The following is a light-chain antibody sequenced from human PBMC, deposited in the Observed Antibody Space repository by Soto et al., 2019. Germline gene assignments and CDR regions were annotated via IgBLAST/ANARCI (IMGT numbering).Light chain of an antibody. Sequence: DIQMTQSPSTLSASVGDRVTITCRASQSIHIWLAWFQQKPGKAPKLLIYRASNLESGVTSRFSGSGSGTEFTLTISSLQPDDFATYYCQQYNGYLGTFGQGTKLEIK. J-gene: IGKJ2*01. CDR1: QSIHIW. CDR3: QQYNGYLGT. V-gene: IGKV1-5*03. CDR2: RAS.